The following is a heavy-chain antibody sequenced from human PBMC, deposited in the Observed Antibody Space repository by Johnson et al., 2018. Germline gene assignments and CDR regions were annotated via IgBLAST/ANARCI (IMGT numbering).Heavy chain of an antibody. CDR1: GFTFSSYS. V-gene: IGHV3-21*01. J-gene: IGHJ6*02. D-gene: IGHD2-2*01. CDR2: ISSSSSYI. Sequence: VQLVESGGGLVNPGGSLRLSCAASGFTFSSYSLNWVRQAPGKGLEWVSSISSSSSYIYYADSVKGRFTISRDNAKNSLYLQMNSLRAEDTAVYYCGRVVVPAVNYYGMDVWGQGTTVTVSS. CDR3: GRVVVPAVNYYGMDV.